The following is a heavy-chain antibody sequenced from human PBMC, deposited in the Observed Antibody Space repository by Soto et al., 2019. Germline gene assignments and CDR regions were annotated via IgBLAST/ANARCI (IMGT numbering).Heavy chain of an antibody. CDR2: IYSGGST. D-gene: IGHD3-10*01. CDR3: AREVRGTGYYYYYMDV. J-gene: IGHJ6*03. V-gene: IGHV3-53*04. Sequence: VQLVESGGGLVQPGGSLRLSCAASGFTVSSNSMSWVRQAPGKGLEWVSVIYSGGSTYYADSVKGRFTISRHNSKNTLYLQMNSLRAEDTVVYYCAREVRGTGYYYYYMDVWGKGTTVTVSS. CDR1: GFTVSSNS.